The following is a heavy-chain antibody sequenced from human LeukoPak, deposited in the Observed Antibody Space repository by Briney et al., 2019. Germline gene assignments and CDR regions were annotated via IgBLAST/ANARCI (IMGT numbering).Heavy chain of an antibody. CDR1: GYSFTNYG. D-gene: IGHD1-20*01. J-gene: IGHJ3*02. CDR2: IIPIFGTA. Sequence: GASLKVSCKASGYSFTNYGITWVRQAPGQGLEWMEGIIPIFGTANYAQKFQGRVTITADESTSTAYMELSSLRSEDTAVYYCARANWNGDAFDIWGQGTMVTVSS. CDR3: ARANWNGDAFDI. V-gene: IGHV1-69*13.